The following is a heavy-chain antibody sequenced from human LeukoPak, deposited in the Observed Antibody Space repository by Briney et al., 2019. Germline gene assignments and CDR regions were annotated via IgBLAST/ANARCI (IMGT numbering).Heavy chain of an antibody. D-gene: IGHD6-13*01. CDR2: IYYSGSP. J-gene: IGHJ4*02. Sequence: SETLSLTCTVSGGSISTSTYYWGWIRQPPGKGLEWIGSIYYSGSPYYNPSLKSRVTISVDTSNNQFSLKLSSVTAADTAVYYCARKPIVSSSWYYFDYWGQGIVVSVSS. CDR1: GGSISTSTYY. V-gene: IGHV4-39*07. CDR3: ARKPIVSSSWYYFDY.